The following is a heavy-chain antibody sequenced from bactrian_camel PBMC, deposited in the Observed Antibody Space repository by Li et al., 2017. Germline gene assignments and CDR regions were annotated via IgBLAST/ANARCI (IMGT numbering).Heavy chain of an antibody. CDR1: GFTFSNNW. CDR3: AAEEKGTTVRWCTKVDPEERDFGY. CDR2: KYTGESST. D-gene: IGHD1*01. V-gene: IGHV3S6*01. J-gene: IGHJ6*01. Sequence: QLVESGGGLVQPGGSLRLSCTASGFTFSNNWMHWVRQAPGKGLEWVASKYTGESSTASADSVKGRVTISQDDAKNTVYLEMNVLKPEDTAMYYCAAEEKGTTVRWCTKVDPEERDFGYWGQGTQVTVS.